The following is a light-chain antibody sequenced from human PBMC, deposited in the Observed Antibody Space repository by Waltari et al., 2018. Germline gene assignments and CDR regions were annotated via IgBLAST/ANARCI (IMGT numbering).Light chain of an antibody. J-gene: IGLJ1*01. CDR2: YDN. CDR3: QVWDANTDPGV. CDR1: NIESKS. V-gene: IGLV3-21*01. Sequence: SYLLTQPPSVSVAPGETARITCGGNNIESKSVHWYRQRPGQAPVVVISYDNDRAAGIPERFSGSNSGNTATLTISRVEAGDEADYYCQVWDANTDPGVFGTGTEVTVL.